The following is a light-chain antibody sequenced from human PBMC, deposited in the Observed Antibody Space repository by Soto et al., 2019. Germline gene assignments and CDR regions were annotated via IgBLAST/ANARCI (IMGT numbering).Light chain of an antibody. CDR1: QSISSY. CDR3: QQSYSTLIT. Sequence: DIQMTQSPSSLSASVGDRVTITCRASQSISSYLNWYQQKPGKAPKLLIYAASSLQSGVPSRFSGSGSGTDFTLTISSLQPEDVATYYCQQSYSTLITFGGGTKVEI. V-gene: IGKV1-39*01. CDR2: AAS. J-gene: IGKJ4*01.